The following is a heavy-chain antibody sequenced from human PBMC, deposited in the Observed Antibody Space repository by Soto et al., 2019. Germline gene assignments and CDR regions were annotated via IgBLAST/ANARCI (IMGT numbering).Heavy chain of an antibody. Sequence: GESLKISCTGSGYTFSSYWIGWVRQMPGKGLEWIGIIFPTDSTTTYSPSFQGQVTISADKSISTAYLQWSSLKASDTAMYYCARAVIGYCSSTSCPGDYWGQGTLVTVSS. CDR3: ARAVIGYCSSTSCPGDY. J-gene: IGHJ4*02. D-gene: IGHD2-2*01. CDR2: IFPTDSTT. V-gene: IGHV5-51*01. CDR1: GYTFSSYW.